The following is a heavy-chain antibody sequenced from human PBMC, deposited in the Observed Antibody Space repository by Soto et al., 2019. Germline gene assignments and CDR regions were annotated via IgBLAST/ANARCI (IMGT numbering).Heavy chain of an antibody. D-gene: IGHD1-1*01. J-gene: IGHJ4*02. V-gene: IGHV1-69*02. CDR2: IIPILGIT. CDR3: ASPNPQLLSGFLFDY. Sequence: QVQLVQSGAEVKKPGSSVKVSCKASGGTFRSYTISWVRQAPGQGLEWMGRIIPILGITNYAQKFQGRVTITADKSTSTAYMELSSLRSEDTAVYYCASPNPQLLSGFLFDYWGQGTLVTVSS. CDR1: GGTFRSYT.